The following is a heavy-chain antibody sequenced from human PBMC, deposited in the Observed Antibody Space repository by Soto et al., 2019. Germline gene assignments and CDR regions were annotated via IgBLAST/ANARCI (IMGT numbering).Heavy chain of an antibody. CDR3: ARESGLRFLEWFLYGMDV. V-gene: IGHV1-2*04. CDR1: GYTFTGYS. J-gene: IGHJ6*02. CDR2: INPNSGGT. D-gene: IGHD3-3*01. Sequence: GASVKVSCKASGYTFTGYSMHWVRQAPGQGLEWMGWINPNSGGTNYAQKFQGWVTMTRDTSISTAYMELSRLRSDDTAVYYCARESGLRFLEWFLYGMDVWGQGTTVTVSS.